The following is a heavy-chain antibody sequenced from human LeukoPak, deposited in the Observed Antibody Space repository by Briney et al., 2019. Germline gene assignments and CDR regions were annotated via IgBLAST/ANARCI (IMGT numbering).Heavy chain of an antibody. Sequence: SETLSLTCTVSGGSISSGDYYWRWIRQPPGKGLECIGYIYYSGSTYYNPSLKSRVTISVDTSKNQFSLKLSSVTAADTAVYYCARDSVEWGSSGYRLEYFDYWGQGTLVTVSS. D-gene: IGHD3-22*01. CDR3: ARDSVEWGSSGYRLEYFDY. CDR1: GGSISSGDYY. CDR2: IYYSGST. J-gene: IGHJ4*02. V-gene: IGHV4-30-4*08.